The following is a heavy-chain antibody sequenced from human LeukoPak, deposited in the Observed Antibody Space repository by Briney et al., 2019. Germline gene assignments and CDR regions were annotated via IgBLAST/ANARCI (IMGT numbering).Heavy chain of an antibody. CDR3: ARGSPLAQGDI. J-gene: IGHJ3*02. Sequence: SETLSPTCAVYGGSFSGYYWSWIRQPPGKGLEWIGEINHSGSTNYNPSLKSRVTISVDTSKNQFSLKLSSVTAADTAVYYCARGSPLAQGDIWGQGTMVTVSS. CDR1: GGSFSGYY. CDR2: INHSGST. V-gene: IGHV4-34*01.